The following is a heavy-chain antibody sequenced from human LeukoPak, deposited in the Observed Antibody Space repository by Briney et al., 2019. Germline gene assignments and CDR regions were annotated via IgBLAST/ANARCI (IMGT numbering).Heavy chain of an antibody. V-gene: IGHV2-5*02. Sequence: SGPTLVNPTQTLTLTCTFSGFSLSTSGVGVGWIRQPPGKALEWLALIYWDDDKRYSPSLKSRLTITKDTSKNQVVLTMTNMDPVDTATYYCAHTLRFLEWLPRRRYYFDYWGQGTLVTVSS. CDR2: IYWDDDK. D-gene: IGHD3-3*01. CDR3: AHTLRFLEWLPRRRYYFDY. J-gene: IGHJ4*02. CDR1: GFSLSTSGVG.